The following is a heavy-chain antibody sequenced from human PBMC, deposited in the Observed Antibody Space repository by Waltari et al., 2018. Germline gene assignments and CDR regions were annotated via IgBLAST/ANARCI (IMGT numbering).Heavy chain of an antibody. J-gene: IGHJ4*02. CDR3: ARDAPLYYYGSGSYPDRFDY. Sequence: QVQLQESGPGLVKPSETLSLTCTVSGGSISSYYWSWIRQPAGKGLEWIGRIYTSGSTNYNPSLKSRVTMSGDTSKNQFSLKLSSVTAADTAVYYCARDAPLYYYGSGSYPDRFDYWGQGTLVTVSS. V-gene: IGHV4-4*07. CDR1: GGSISSYY. CDR2: IYTSGST. D-gene: IGHD3-10*01.